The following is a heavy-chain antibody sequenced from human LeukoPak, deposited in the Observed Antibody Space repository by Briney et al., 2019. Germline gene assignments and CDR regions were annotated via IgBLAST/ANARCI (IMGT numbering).Heavy chain of an antibody. Sequence: GGSLRLSCAASGFTFSSYSMKWVRQAPGKGLEWVSYISSSSSTIYYADSVKGRFTISRDNAKNSLYLQMNSLRAEDTAVYYCARDYYDSSGYAFDIWGQGTMVTVSS. V-gene: IGHV3-48*04. CDR2: ISSSSSTI. CDR1: GFTFSSYS. CDR3: ARDYYDSSGYAFDI. J-gene: IGHJ3*02. D-gene: IGHD3-22*01.